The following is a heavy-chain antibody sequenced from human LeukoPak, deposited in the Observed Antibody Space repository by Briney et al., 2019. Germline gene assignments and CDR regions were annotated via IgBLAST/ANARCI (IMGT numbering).Heavy chain of an antibody. V-gene: IGHV3-48*01. Sequence: GGSLRLSCAASGFTFSSYPLHWVRQAPGKGLEWVSYISSSSSTIYYADSVKGRFTISRDNAKNSLYLQMNSLRAEDTAVYYCARDSGSPSFYMDVWGKGTTVTVSS. CDR1: GFTFSSYP. CDR3: ARDSGSPSFYMDV. D-gene: IGHD2-15*01. CDR2: ISSSSSTI. J-gene: IGHJ6*03.